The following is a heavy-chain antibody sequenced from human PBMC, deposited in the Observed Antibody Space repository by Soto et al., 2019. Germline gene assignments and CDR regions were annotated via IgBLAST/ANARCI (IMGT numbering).Heavy chain of an antibody. CDR2: ISAYNGNT. CDR3: ARGPVHDAFDI. V-gene: IGHV1-18*04. Sequence: LRISCTDSRYPFPRDCMSGLRQAPGQGLEWMGWISAYNGNTNYAQKLQGRVTMTTDTSTSTAYMELSSLRSEDTAVYYCARGPVHDAFDIWGQGKMVKVS. J-gene: IGHJ3*02. CDR1: RYPFPRDC.